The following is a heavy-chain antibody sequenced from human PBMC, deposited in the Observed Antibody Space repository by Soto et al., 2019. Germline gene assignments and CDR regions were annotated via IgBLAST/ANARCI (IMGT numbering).Heavy chain of an antibody. CDR2: IRSQTDGGTT. V-gene: IGHV3-15*01. D-gene: IGHD2-2*01. CDR3: TTSVRVPAAFDF. J-gene: IGHJ4*02. CDR1: GFTFTNAW. Sequence: EVQLVESGGGLVKPGGSLRLSCAASGFTFTNAWMNWVRQAPGKGLEWLGRIRSQTDGGTTDYAAPVKGRFTFSRDDLKNTLYLQMNSLKTVDTDVYYCTTSVRVPAAFDFWGQGTLVTVSS.